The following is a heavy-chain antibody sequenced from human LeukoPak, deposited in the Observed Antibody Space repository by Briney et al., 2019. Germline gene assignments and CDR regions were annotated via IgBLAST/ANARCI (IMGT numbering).Heavy chain of an antibody. V-gene: IGHV3-11*01. Sequence: EGSVRLSCVASGFTFSDYYMSWIRQAPGKGLEWVSYISSSGSTIYYADSVKGRFTISRDNAKNSLYLQMNSLRAEDTAVYYCARSEDFRDYYDSSGYYYVDYWGQGTLVTVSS. CDR2: ISSSGSTI. CDR1: GFTFSDYY. J-gene: IGHJ4*02. D-gene: IGHD3-22*01. CDR3: ARSEDFRDYYDSSGYYYVDY.